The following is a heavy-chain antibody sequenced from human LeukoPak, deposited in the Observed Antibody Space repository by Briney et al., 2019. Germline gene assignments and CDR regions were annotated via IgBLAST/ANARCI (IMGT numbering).Heavy chain of an antibody. V-gene: IGHV1-69*02. D-gene: IGHD3-3*01. CDR3: ATPYRQTYYDFWSGLDY. Sequence: GASVKVSCKVSGYTLTELSMHWVRQAPGQGLEWMGRIIPILDITNYAQKFQGRVTFTADKSTSTAYMELSSLRSEDTAVYYCATPYRQTYYDFWSGLDYWGQGTLVTVSS. CDR1: GYTLTELS. CDR2: IIPILDIT. J-gene: IGHJ4*02.